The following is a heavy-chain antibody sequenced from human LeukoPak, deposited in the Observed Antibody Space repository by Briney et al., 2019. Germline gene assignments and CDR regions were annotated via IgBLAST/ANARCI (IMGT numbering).Heavy chain of an antibody. J-gene: IGHJ3*02. CDR1: GYTFSSYY. D-gene: IGHD6-13*01. CDR3: ARGGYSSSWHNAFDI. CDR2: INPSSDST. V-gene: IGHV1-46*01. Sequence: ASVKVSCKASGYTFSSYYMHWVRQAPGQGLEWMGIINPSSDSTSYAQKFQGRVTMTRDMSTSTAYMELSRLRSDDTAVYYCARGGYSSSWHNAFDIWGQGTMVTVSS.